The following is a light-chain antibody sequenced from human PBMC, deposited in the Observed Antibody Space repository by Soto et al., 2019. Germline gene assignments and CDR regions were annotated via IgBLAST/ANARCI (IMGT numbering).Light chain of an antibody. J-gene: IGKJ4*01. CDR2: VAS. V-gene: IGKV3-20*01. Sequence: EIVLTQSPGTLSLSPGERATLSCRASQSVNNNYLAWYQQKPGQAPRLLIYVASSRATGIPDRFSGSGSGTDFTLTISRLEPEDFAVYYWQQYCCSPVTFGGGTNVEIK. CDR3: QQYCCSPVT. CDR1: QSVNNNY.